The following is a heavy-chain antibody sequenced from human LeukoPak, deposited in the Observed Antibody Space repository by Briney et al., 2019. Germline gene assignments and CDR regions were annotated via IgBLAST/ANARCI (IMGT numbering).Heavy chain of an antibody. Sequence: PGGSLRLSCAASGFTFTSYEMNWVRQAPGKGLEWVSHISSSRSTIYYADSVKGRFTISRDNAKNTLYLQINSLRAEDTAVYYCVRERGAFDIWGQGTMVTVSS. CDR3: VRERGAFDI. J-gene: IGHJ3*02. CDR1: GFTFTSYE. CDR2: ISSSRSTI. V-gene: IGHV3-48*03. D-gene: IGHD5-12*01.